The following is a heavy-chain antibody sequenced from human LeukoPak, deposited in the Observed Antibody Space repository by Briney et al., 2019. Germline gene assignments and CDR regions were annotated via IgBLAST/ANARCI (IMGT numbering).Heavy chain of an antibody. Sequence: GSLRLSCAASGFTFSDYYMSWIRQAPGKGLEWVSYISSSGSTIYYADSVKGRFTISRGNAKNSLYLQMNSLRAEDTAVYYCAALLWFGEGDWFDPWGQGTLVTVSS. CDR3: AALLWFGEGDWFDP. V-gene: IGHV3-11*01. D-gene: IGHD3-10*01. J-gene: IGHJ5*02. CDR2: ISSSGSTI. CDR1: GFTFSDYY.